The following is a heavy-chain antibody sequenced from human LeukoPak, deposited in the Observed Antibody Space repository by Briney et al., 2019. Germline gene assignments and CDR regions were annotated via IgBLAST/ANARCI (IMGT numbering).Heavy chain of an antibody. CDR2: INPNSGGT. V-gene: IGHV1-2*06. CDR1: GYTFTGYY. J-gene: IGHJ4*02. CDR3: ARDLVGSGSYYVYFDY. D-gene: IGHD1-26*01. Sequence: AASVEVSCKASGYTFTGYYMHWVRQAPGQGLEWMGRINPNSGGTNYAQKFQGRVTMTRDTSISTAYMELSRLRSDDTAVYYCARDLVGSGSYYVYFDYWGQGTLVTVSS.